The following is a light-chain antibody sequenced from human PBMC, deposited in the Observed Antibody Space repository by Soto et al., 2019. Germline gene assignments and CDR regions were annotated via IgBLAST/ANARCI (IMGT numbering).Light chain of an antibody. CDR3: AAWDDRLNGPV. CDR1: SSNIGSHT. V-gene: IGLV1-44*01. Sequence: QSVLTQPPSTSGTPGQRGAISCSGTSSNIGSHTGNWYQQHPGTAPKLPIYGDDQRPSGIPDRFSGSKSGTSASLAISGLHSEDGVEYDWAAWDDRLNGPVVCGGTKLTV. CDR2: GDD. J-gene: IGLJ3*02.